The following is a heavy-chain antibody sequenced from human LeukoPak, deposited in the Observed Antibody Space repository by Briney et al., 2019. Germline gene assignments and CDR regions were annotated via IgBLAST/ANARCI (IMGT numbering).Heavy chain of an antibody. CDR3: ATDYGTGSYPGAY. V-gene: IGHV1-24*01. D-gene: IGHD3-10*01. J-gene: IGHJ4*02. CDR1: GYTLTELS. Sequence: ASAKVSWKVSGYTLTELSMRWVRQAAGKGPEWIGGFVSEGLEKIYAQNIQGTVTITEDTSTDTAYIELSSLRSEDTADYFCATDYGTGSYPGAYWGQGTLVTVSS. CDR2: FVSEGLEK.